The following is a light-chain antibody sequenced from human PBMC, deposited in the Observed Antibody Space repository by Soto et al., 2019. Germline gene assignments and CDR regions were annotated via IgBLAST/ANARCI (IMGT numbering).Light chain of an antibody. CDR2: AAS. J-gene: IGKJ1*01. CDR1: QSISSY. CDR3: QQSHSTSWT. V-gene: IGKV1-39*01. Sequence: DIQMTQSPSSLSASVGDRVTITCRASQSISSYLNWYQQKPGKAPKPLIYAASSLQSGVPSRFSGSGSGTDFTLTISSLQPEDFATYYCQQSHSTSWTFGQGTKVDIK.